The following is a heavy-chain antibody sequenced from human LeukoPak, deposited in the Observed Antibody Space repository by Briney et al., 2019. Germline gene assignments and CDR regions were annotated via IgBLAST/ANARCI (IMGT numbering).Heavy chain of an antibody. CDR3: AKPADYGYFDY. D-gene: IGHD4-17*01. Sequence: GRSLRLSCAASGCTFRSYGMPWVRQAPGKGLEWVAVISYDGSNKYYADSVKGRFTISRDNSKNTLYLQMNSLRAEDTAVYYCAKPADYGYFDYWGQGTLVTVSS. V-gene: IGHV3-30*18. CDR2: ISYDGSNK. J-gene: IGHJ4*02. CDR1: GCTFRSYG.